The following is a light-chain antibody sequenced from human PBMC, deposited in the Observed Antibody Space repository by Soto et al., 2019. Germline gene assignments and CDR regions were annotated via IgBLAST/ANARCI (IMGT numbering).Light chain of an antibody. CDR1: QSVSSSY. Sequence: IVLTQSPGTLSLSPLEIDSLSFMASQSVSSSYLVWYPQKPGQAPRLLIYGASSRATGIPDRFSGSGSGTDFSLTISRLEPEDFAVYYCHQYDNAPQTYGQGTKVDIK. J-gene: IGKJ2*01. V-gene: IGKV3-20*01. CDR2: GAS. CDR3: HQYDNAPQT.